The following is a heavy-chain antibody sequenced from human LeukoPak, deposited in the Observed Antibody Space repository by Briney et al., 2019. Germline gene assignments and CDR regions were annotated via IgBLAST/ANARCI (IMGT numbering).Heavy chain of an antibody. CDR2: ISYDGSNK. Sequence: PGRSLRLSCAASGFTFSSYAMHWVRQAPGKGLEWVAVISYDGSNKYYADSVKGRFTISRDNSKNTLYLQMNSLRAGDTAVYYCAREILRYFDWFYGMDVWGQGTTVTVSS. CDR3: AREILRYFDWFYGMDV. V-gene: IGHV3-30-3*01. CDR1: GFTFSSYA. D-gene: IGHD3-9*01. J-gene: IGHJ6*02.